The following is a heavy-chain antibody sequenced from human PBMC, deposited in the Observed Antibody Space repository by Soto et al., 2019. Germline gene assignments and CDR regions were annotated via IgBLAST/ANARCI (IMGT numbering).Heavy chain of an antibody. J-gene: IGHJ4*02. V-gene: IGHV5-51*07. CDR3: ASSVVVPATMNYFDY. D-gene: IGHD2-15*01. Sequence: PGESLKISRKGSGYSFSNYWIAWAHQIPGKGLEWMGIIFPADSDTKYSPSFQGQVTISADKFISTAYLQWSSLKASDTAMYYCASSVVVPATMNYFDYWGQGSLVTVSS. CDR1: GYSFSNYW. CDR2: IFPADSDT.